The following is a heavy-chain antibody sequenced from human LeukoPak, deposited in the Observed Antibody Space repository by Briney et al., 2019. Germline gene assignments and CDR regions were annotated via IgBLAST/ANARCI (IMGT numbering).Heavy chain of an antibody. V-gene: IGHV4-4*07. J-gene: IGHJ6*03. CDR2: IYTSGST. D-gene: IGHD5-12*01. CDR1: GGSISSYY. Sequence: SETLSLTCTVSGGSISSYYWSWIRQPAGKGLEWIGRIYTSGSTNYNPSPKSRVTMSVDTSKNQFSLKLSSVTAADTAVYYCARGGVDSGYDWGGSYYYYYMDVWGKGTTVTVSS. CDR3: ARGGVDSGYDWGGSYYYYYMDV.